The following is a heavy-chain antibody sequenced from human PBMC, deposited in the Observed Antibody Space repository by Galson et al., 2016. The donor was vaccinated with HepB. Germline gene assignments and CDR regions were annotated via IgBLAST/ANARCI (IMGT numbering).Heavy chain of an antibody. Sequence: SLRLSCAASGFPLGSYWMTWVRQAPGKGLEWVANIKQDGSEGYYLDSVKGRFTISRDNAKNSLFLQMNRLRAEDTAVYYCARHQLFYYHYGMDFWGQGTPVTVSS. J-gene: IGHJ6*02. V-gene: IGHV3-7*01. CDR2: IKQDGSEG. D-gene: IGHD1-1*01. CDR1: GFPLGSYW. CDR3: ARHQLFYYHYGMDF.